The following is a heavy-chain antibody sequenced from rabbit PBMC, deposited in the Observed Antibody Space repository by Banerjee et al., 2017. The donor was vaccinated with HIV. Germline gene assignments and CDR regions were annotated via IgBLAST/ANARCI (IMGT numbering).Heavy chain of an antibody. V-gene: IGHV1S45*01. Sequence: QEQLVESGGGLVKPEGSLTLTCTASGFAFNSVYDMCWVRQAPGKGLEWIGCVFAGSSGSTYYASWAKGRFTISKTSSTTVTLQMTSLTVADTATYFCARDPGSFFNLWGQGTRVTVS. J-gene: IGHJ4*01. CDR2: VFAGSSGST. CDR1: GFAFNSVYD. D-gene: IGHD4-2*01. CDR3: ARDPGSFFNL.